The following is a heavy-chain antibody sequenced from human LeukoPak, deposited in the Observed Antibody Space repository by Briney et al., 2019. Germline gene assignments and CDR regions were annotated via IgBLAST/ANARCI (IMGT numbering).Heavy chain of an antibody. J-gene: IGHJ4*02. D-gene: IGHD3-3*01. CDR2: IRSKDSGGTT. CDR3: TRYYDYWSIFDY. Sequence: GGSLRLSCIVSGFTFGDYAMSWVRQAPGKGLEWVGFIRSKDSGGTTEYAASVKGRFTISRDDSKSIAYLQMNSLKTEDTAVYYCTRYYDYWSIFDYWGQGTLVTVSS. V-gene: IGHV3-49*04. CDR1: GFTFGDYA.